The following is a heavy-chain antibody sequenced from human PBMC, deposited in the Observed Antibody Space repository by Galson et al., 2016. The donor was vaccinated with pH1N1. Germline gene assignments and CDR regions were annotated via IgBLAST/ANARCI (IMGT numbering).Heavy chain of an antibody. CDR1: GYTFTGYY. Sequence: SVKVSCKASGYTFTGYYMHWMRQAPGQGLEWMGWINPNSGGRNYAQKFQGRVTMTRDTSISTAYMELSRLRSDDTAVYSCARGSGYSGYDPEYYFDYWGQGTLVTVSS. CDR2: INPNSGGR. J-gene: IGHJ4*02. CDR3: ARGSGYSGYDPEYYFDY. D-gene: IGHD5-12*01. V-gene: IGHV1-2*02.